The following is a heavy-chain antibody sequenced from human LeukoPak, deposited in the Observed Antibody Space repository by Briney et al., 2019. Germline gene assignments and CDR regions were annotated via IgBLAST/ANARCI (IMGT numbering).Heavy chain of an antibody. CDR2: IYYSRST. D-gene: IGHD4-17*01. Sequence: SETLSLTCTVSGGSISSSSYYWGWIRQPPGKGLEWIGSIYYSRSTYYNPSLKSRVTISVDTSKNQFSLKLSSVTAADTAVYYCARIHDYGDYPSPWGQGTLVTVSS. V-gene: IGHV4-39*07. CDR1: GGSISSSSYY. J-gene: IGHJ5*02. CDR3: ARIHDYGDYPSP.